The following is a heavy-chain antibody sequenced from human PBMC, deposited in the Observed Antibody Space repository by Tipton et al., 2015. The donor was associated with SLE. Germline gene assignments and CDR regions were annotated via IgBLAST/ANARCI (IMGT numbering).Heavy chain of an antibody. J-gene: IGHJ4*02. D-gene: IGHD6-19*01. CDR2: MKEDGSDK. Sequence: SLRLSCAASGLTLSDYWMTWVRQAPGKGLEWVANMKEDGSDKRYVGSVRGRFTISRDSVENSVYLQMNSLRVEDTAVYYCVYSSGSILTNWGPETLVSVSS. CDR1: GLTLSDYW. V-gene: IGHV3-7*05. CDR3: VYSSGSILTN.